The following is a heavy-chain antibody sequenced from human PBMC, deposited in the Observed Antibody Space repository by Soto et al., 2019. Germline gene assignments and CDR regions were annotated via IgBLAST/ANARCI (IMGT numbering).Heavy chain of an antibody. J-gene: IGHJ1*01. CDR2: ITYDGSNT. CDR1: GFTFSTYG. V-gene: IGHV3-30*18. D-gene: IGHD2-2*01. CDR3: ANGNCIATSCYEYFHH. Sequence: QVQLVESGGGVVQPGRSLRVSCAASGFTFSTYGMHWVRQAPGKGLEWVAVITYDGSNTYYGDSVKGRFTISRDNSKNILYLQMNSLRAEDTAFYYCANGNCIATSCYEYFHHWGQGTLVTVSS.